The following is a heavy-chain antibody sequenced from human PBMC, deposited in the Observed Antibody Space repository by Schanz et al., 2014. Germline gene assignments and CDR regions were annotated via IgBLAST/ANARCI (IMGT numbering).Heavy chain of an antibody. J-gene: IGHJ3*02. D-gene: IGHD2-21*01. CDR1: GFIFDRFA. Sequence: VQLVQSGGGVVQPGGSLRLSCAASGFIFDRFAMSWVRQPPGKGLEWVSLISGPTQSTYYAASVRDRFVISRDNSKNTLYLQMSSLRVEDTAVYYCVKEGVKTFGFDGFHIWGQGTMVAVSS. CDR3: VKEGVKTFGFDGFHI. CDR2: ISGPTQST. V-gene: IGHV3-23*04.